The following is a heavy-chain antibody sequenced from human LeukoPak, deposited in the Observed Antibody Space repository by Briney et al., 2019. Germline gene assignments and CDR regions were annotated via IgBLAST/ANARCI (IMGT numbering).Heavy chain of an antibody. CDR3: ARDMAGGDPGYYFDY. D-gene: IGHD2-21*01. V-gene: IGHV1-46*01. Sequence: ASVKVSCKASGYTFTSYYMHWVRQAPGQGLEWMGIINPSGGSTSYAQKFQGRVTMTRDMSTSTVYMEPSSLRSEDTAVYYCARDMAGGDPGYYFDYWGQGTLVTVSS. J-gene: IGHJ4*02. CDR1: GYTFTSYY. CDR2: INPSGGST.